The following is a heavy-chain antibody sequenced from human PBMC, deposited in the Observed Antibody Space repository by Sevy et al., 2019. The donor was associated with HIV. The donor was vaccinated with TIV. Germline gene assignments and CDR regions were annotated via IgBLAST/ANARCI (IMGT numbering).Heavy chain of an antibody. V-gene: IGHV3-49*03. J-gene: IGHJ3*02. CDR1: GFTFGDYA. CDR3: TREGKGIAVAGTSDAFDI. D-gene: IGHD6-19*01. CDR2: IRSKAYGGTT. Sequence: GGSLRLSCTASGFTFGDYAMSWFRQAPGKGLEWVGFIRSKAYGGTTEYAGSVKGRFTISRDDSKSIAYLQMNSLKTEDTAVYYCTREGKGIAVAGTSDAFDIWGQGTMVTVSS.